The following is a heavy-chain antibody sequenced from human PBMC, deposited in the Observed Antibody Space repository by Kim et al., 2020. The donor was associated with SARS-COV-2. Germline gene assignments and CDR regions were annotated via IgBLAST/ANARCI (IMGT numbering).Heavy chain of an antibody. Sequence: GGSLRLSCAASGFTFSSYGMHWVRQAPGKGLEWVAVIWYDGSNKYYADSVKGRFTISRDNSKNTLYLQMNSLRAEDTAVYYCARGLLRYFDWSRARGHEAAPGAFDIWGQGTMVTVSS. CDR1: GFTFSSYG. D-gene: IGHD3-9*01. J-gene: IGHJ3*02. CDR3: ARGLLRYFDWSRARGHEAAPGAFDI. V-gene: IGHV3-33*01. CDR2: IWYDGSNK.